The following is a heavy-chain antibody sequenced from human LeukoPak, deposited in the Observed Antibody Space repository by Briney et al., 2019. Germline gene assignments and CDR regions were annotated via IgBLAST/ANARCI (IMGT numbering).Heavy chain of an antibody. Sequence: GESLRLSCAASGFTFDDYAMHWVRQTPGKGLEWVSVISGDGGSTYHVDSVKGRFTISRDNSKSSLYLQMNSLRTEDTALYYCAKGQYSSSLYAFHYWGQGTLVTVSS. V-gene: IGHV3-43*02. J-gene: IGHJ4*02. CDR1: GFTFDDYA. CDR2: ISGDGGST. D-gene: IGHD6-13*01. CDR3: AKGQYSSSLYAFHY.